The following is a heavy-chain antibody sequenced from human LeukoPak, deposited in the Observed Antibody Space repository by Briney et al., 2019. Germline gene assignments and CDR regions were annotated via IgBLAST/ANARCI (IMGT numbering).Heavy chain of an antibody. CDR2: IIPIFGTA. J-gene: IGHJ6*03. CDR3: ARESPTYYDFWSGYYSYYYYYYMDV. D-gene: IGHD3-3*01. CDR1: GGTFSSYA. V-gene: IGHV1-69*13. Sequence: SVKVSCKASGGTFSSYAISWVRQAPGQGLEWMGGIIPIFGTANYAQKFQGRVTITADESTSTAYMGLSSLRSEDTAVYYCARESPTYYDFWSGYYSYYYYYYMDVWGKGTTVTVSS.